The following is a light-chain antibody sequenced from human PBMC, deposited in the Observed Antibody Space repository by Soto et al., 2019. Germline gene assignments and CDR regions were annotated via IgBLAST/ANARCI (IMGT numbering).Light chain of an antibody. Sequence: QSVLTQPASVSGSPGQSITISCSGCSGDIGGYNYVSWYQHHPVKAPKRMFYDVSNRPPGVSYRVSAYKSGNTASLTISGLPAEDEADYDRSSYPCSSTLVFGNGTKVPV. J-gene: IGLJ1*01. CDR3: SSYPCSSTLV. V-gene: IGLV2-14*03. CDR1: SGDIGGYNY. CDR2: DVS.